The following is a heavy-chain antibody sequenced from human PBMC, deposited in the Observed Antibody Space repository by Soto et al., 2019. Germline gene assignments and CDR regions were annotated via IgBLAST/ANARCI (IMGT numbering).Heavy chain of an antibody. D-gene: IGHD4-4*01. CDR1: GFTFRNYG. CDR3: AKRRGDHSNYSWGIDV. V-gene: IGHV3-30*18. J-gene: IGHJ6*02. Sequence: QVQLVESGGGVVQPGRSLRLSCAASGFTFRNYGMHWVRQAPGKGLVWVTVISYDGSHKYYADSVKGRFTISRDNSKNVVYLEMNSLRDEDTAVYYCAKRRGDHSNYSWGIDVWGQGTTVTVSS. CDR2: ISYDGSHK.